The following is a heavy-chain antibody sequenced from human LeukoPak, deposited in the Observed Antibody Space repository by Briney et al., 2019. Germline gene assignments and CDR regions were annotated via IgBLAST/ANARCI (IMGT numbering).Heavy chain of an antibody. D-gene: IGHD3-3*02. CDR1: GFTFSSYA. CDR3: AKVGFLEWFAHFDY. Sequence: PGGSLRLSCAASGFTFSSYAMSWVRQAPGKGLEWVSAISGSGGSTYYADSVKGRFTISRDNSKNTLYLQMDSLRAEDTAVYYCAKVGFLEWFAHFDYWGQGTLVTVSS. V-gene: IGHV3-23*01. CDR2: ISGSGGST. J-gene: IGHJ4*02.